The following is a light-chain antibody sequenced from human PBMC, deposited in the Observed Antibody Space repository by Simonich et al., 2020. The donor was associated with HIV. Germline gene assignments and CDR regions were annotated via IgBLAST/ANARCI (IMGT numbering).Light chain of an antibody. CDR2: KAS. J-gene: IGKJ2*01. CDR3: QQYNSYPMYT. Sequence: DIQMTQSPSSLSASVVDRVTITCRASQSISNWLDWYQQKPGKAPKLLVYKASSLESGVPSRFSGSGSGTEFTLTISSLQPDDFATYYCQQYNSYPMYTFGQGTKLEIK. V-gene: IGKV1-5*03. CDR1: QSISNW.